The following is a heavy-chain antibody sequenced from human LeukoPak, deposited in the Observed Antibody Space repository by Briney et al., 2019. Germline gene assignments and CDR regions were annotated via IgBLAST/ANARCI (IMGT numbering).Heavy chain of an antibody. CDR2: IIPIFGTA. V-gene: IGHV1-69*06. D-gene: IGHD5-18*01. Sequence: GASVKVSCKASGGTFSSYAISWVRQAPGQGLEWMGGIIPIFGTANYAQKFQGRVTITADKSTSTAYMELSSLRSEDTAVYYCATTSTAMVTLNAFDIWGQGTMVTVSS. CDR3: ATTSTAMVTLNAFDI. J-gene: IGHJ3*02. CDR1: GGTFSSYA.